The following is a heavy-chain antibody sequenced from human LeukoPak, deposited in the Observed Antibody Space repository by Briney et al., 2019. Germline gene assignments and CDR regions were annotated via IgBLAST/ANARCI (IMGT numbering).Heavy chain of an antibody. D-gene: IGHD2-15*01. Sequence: PGGSLRLSCAASGFTFSDYYMSWIRQAPGKGLEWVSTISGRDDSTYYADSVKGRFTISRDNSKNTLYLQVNSLRAKDTAVYYCAKSGLNRFDYWGQGTLVTVSS. CDR2: ISGRDDST. CDR1: GFTFSDYY. CDR3: AKSGLNRFDY. V-gene: IGHV3-23*01. J-gene: IGHJ4*02.